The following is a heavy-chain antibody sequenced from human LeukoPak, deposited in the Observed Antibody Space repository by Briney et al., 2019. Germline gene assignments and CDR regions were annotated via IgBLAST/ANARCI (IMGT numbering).Heavy chain of an antibody. CDR1: GGSISNYH. J-gene: IGHJ4*02. CDR2: IHYSGST. D-gene: IGHD3-22*01. Sequence: SETLSLTCTVFGGSISNYHWRWIRQPPGEGLEWIGHIHYSGSTNYNPSLKSRVTISVDTSKNQFSLKLSSVTAADTAVYYCARADNSGYHDYWGQGILVTVSS. CDR3: ARADNSGYHDY. V-gene: IGHV4-59*01.